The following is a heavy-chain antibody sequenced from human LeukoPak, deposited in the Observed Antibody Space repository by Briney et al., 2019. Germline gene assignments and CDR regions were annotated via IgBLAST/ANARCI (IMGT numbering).Heavy chain of an antibody. CDR3: ARGTTTAAGNNYYYYYMDV. CDR1: GFTFSSYS. D-gene: IGHD6-13*01. J-gene: IGHJ6*03. CDR2: IISSSSYI. V-gene: IGHV3-21*01. Sequence: GGSLRLSCAASGFTFSSYSMNWVRQAPGKGLEWVSSIISSSSYIYYADSVKGRFTISRDNAKNSLYLQMNSLRAEDTAVYYCARGTTTAAGNNYYYYYMDVWGKGTTVTVSS.